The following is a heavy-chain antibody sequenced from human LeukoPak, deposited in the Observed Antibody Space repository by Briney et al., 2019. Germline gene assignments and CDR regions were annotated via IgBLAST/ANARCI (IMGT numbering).Heavy chain of an antibody. V-gene: IGHV5-10-1*01. D-gene: IGHD2-2*01. Sequence: GESLRISCQGSGYSFTSYWISWVRQMPGKGLEWXXXIDPSDSYTNYSPSFQGHVTISADKSISTAYLQWSSLKASDTAMYYCARHVYCSSTSCYFFDYWGQGTLVTVSS. CDR2: IDPSDSYT. CDR3: ARHVYCSSTSCYFFDY. J-gene: IGHJ4*02. CDR1: GYSFTSYW.